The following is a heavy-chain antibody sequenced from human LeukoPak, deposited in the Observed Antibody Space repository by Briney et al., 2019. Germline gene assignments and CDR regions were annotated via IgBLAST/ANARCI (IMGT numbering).Heavy chain of an antibody. V-gene: IGHV5-51*01. D-gene: IGHD1-26*01. CDR2: IYPGDSDT. J-gene: IGHJ4*02. CDR3: ARLEGGIVGATQEDY. Sequence: GGSLKISCKGSGYSFTSYWIGWVRQMPGKGLEWMGIIYPGDSDTRYSPSFQGQVTISADKSISTAYLQWSSLKASDTAMYYCARLEGGIVGATQEDYWGQGTLVTVSS. CDR1: GYSFTSYW.